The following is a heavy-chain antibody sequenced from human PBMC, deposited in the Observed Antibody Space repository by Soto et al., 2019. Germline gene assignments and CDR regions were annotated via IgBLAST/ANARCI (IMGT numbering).Heavy chain of an antibody. CDR1: GYTFTSYG. D-gene: IGHD1-26*01. CDR2: ISAYNGNT. V-gene: IGHV1-18*01. CDR3: ASDRDGGGELLAAIYFDY. J-gene: IGHJ4*02. Sequence: QVQLVQSGAEVKKPGASVKVSCKASGYTFTSYGISWVRQAPGQGLEWMGWISAYNGNTNYAQKLQGRVTMTTDTSTSTAYMELRSLRSDDTAVYYCASDRDGGGELLAAIYFDYWGQGTLVTVSS.